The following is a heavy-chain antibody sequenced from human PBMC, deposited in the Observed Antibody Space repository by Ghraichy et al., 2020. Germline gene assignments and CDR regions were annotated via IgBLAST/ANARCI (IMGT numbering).Heavy chain of an antibody. V-gene: IGHV3-15*07. CDR1: GSSFSSAW. D-gene: IGHD1-7*01. CDR3: STDFLGGYPWNFY. Sequence: GGSLRLSCTASGSSFSSAWMHWVRQAPGKGLEWVGRIKNKNDDVATDYAAPVKGRFTISRDDSKNTLYLQMNSLRTEDTAVYYCSTDFLGGYPWNFYWGQGSLVTVSS. CDR2: IKNKNDDVAT. J-gene: IGHJ4*02.